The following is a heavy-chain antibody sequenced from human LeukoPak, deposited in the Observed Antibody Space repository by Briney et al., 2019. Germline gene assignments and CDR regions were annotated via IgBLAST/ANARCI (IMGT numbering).Heavy chain of an antibody. V-gene: IGHV3-33*01. D-gene: IGHD1-26*01. CDR2: IWYDGSKK. CDR3: ARDNVGATLDH. CDR1: KFTFSSYG. J-gene: IGHJ4*02. Sequence: GTSLRLSCAASKFTFSSYGMHWVRQAPGKGLEWVAVIWYDGSKKYYADSVKGRFTISRDNSKNTLYLQMNSLRAEDTAVYYCARDNVGATLDHWGQGTLVIVSS.